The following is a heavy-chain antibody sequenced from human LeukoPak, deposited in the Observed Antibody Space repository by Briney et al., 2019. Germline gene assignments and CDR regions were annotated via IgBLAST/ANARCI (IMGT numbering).Heavy chain of an antibody. CDR3: ARDRGSSSPTYFDY. D-gene: IGHD6-6*01. CDR2: ISSSSSYI. J-gene: IGHJ4*02. Sequence: GGSLRLSCAASGFTFSSYSMNWVRQAPGKGLEWVSSISSSSSYIYYADSVKGRFTISRDNAKNSLYLQMNSLRAEDTAVYCCARDRGSSSPTYFDYWGQGTLVTVSS. CDR1: GFTFSSYS. V-gene: IGHV3-21*01.